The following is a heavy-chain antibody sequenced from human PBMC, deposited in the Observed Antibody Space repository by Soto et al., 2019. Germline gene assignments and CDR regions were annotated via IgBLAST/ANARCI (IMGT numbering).Heavy chain of an antibody. Sequence: QVQLQESGPGLVKPSETLSLTCTVSGDSVSSPFYYWTWVRQPLGKGLEWIGFVYYIGSTRYNPSLNGRVTISLDKSKNQFSLKLSSVTAADTAVYYCARDRAAAAGTRYWFDPWGQGTLVTVSS. J-gene: IGHJ5*02. CDR1: GDSVSSPFYY. CDR2: VYYIGST. CDR3: ARDRAAAAGTRYWFDP. V-gene: IGHV4-61*01. D-gene: IGHD6-13*01.